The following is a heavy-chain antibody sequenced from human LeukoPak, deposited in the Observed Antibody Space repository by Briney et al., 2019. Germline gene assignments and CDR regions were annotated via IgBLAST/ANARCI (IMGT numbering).Heavy chain of an antibody. CDR1: GGSIGSSTSY. CDR2: IYYSGGT. D-gene: IGHD3-10*01. CDR3: ASASRYGSGSYYNDYYYGMDV. V-gene: IGHV4-39*07. Sequence: TSETLSLTCTVSGGSIGSSTSYWGWIRQPPGKGLEWIGNIYYSGGTYYNPSLKSRVTISVDTSKNQFSLKLTSVTAADTAVYYCASASRYGSGSYYNDYYYGMDVWGQGTTVTVSS. J-gene: IGHJ6*02.